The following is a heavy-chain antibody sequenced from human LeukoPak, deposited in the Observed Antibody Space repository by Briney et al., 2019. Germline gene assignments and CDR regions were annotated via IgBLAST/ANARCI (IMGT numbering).Heavy chain of an antibody. Sequence: PGESLKISCKDTGYSFTSYWIGWVRQMPGKGLEWMGIIYPGDSDTRYSPSFQGQVTTSADKSISTAYLQWSSLKASDTAMYYCARLVCSSSSCYMHYNWFDPWGQGTLVTVSP. D-gene: IGHD2-2*02. CDR1: GYSFTSYW. CDR2: IYPGDSDT. V-gene: IGHV5-51*01. J-gene: IGHJ5*02. CDR3: ARLVCSSSSCYMHYNWFDP.